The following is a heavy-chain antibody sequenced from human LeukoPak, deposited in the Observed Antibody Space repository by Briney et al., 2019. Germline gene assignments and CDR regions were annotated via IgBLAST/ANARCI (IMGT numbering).Heavy chain of an antibody. CDR1: GFTFSIYG. J-gene: IGHJ2*01. Sequence: PGGSLRLSCAASGFTFSIYGMGWVRQAPGKGLEWVSSISDNGGNTYYADSVKGRLTISRDNSKKTLYLQMNSLRAEDTALYYCAKDLGFGEFDWYFDLWGRGTLVTVSS. D-gene: IGHD3-10*01. V-gene: IGHV3-23*01. CDR2: ISDNGGNT. CDR3: AKDLGFGEFDWYFDL.